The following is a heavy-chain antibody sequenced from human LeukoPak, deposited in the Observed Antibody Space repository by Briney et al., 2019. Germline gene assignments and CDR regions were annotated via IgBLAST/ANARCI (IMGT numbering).Heavy chain of an antibody. D-gene: IGHD6-6*01. CDR3: AKHGSGSSITGY. CDR1: GFTFSSYA. V-gene: IGHV3-23*01. Sequence: GGSLRLSCAASGFTFSSYAMSWVRQAPGKGLEWVSAISGSGGSTYYADSVKGRFTISRENSKNTLYLQMNSLRAEDTAVYYCAKHGSGSSITGYWGQGTLVTVSS. CDR2: ISGSGGST. J-gene: IGHJ4*02.